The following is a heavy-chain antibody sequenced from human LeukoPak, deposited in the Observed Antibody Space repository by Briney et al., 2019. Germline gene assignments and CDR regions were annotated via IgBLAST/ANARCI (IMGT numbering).Heavy chain of an antibody. V-gene: IGHV3-11*01. CDR1: GFTISDYY. D-gene: IGHD3-10*01. CDR3: ARERFGSRAFDY. Sequence: PGGSLRLSCAASGFTISDYYMSWIRQAPGKGLAWVSYISSSGSTIYYADSVKGRFTISRDNAKNSLYLQMNSLRAEDTAVYYCARERFGSRAFDYWGQGTLVTVSS. CDR2: ISSSGSTI. J-gene: IGHJ4*02.